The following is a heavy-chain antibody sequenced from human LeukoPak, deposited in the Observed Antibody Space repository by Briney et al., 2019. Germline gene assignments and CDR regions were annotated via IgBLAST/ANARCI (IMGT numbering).Heavy chain of an antibody. CDR1: GGSIGNSNW. D-gene: IGHD5-12*01. Sequence: PSGTLSLTCAVSGGSIGNSNWWSWVRQTPGKGMEWIGEIYHSGSTNYNPSPKSRVTISVDKSKNQFSLKLSSVTAADTAVYYCTRGLGYSRHFDYWGQGTLVTVSS. J-gene: IGHJ4*02. CDR3: TRGLGYSRHFDY. CDR2: IYHSGST. V-gene: IGHV4-4*02.